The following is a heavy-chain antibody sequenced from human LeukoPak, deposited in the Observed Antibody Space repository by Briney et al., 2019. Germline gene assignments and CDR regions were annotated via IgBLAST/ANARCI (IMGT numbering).Heavy chain of an antibody. V-gene: IGHV7-4-1*02. CDR1: GYTFTSYA. Sequence: ASVKGSCKASGYTFTSYAMNWVRQAPGQGLEWMGCINTNTGNPTYAQGFTGRFVFSLDTSVSTAYLQISSLKADDIAVYYCATRYSSSHYYYLDVWGKGTTVTVSS. J-gene: IGHJ6*03. CDR2: INTNTGNP. D-gene: IGHD6-13*01. CDR3: ATRYSSSHYYYLDV.